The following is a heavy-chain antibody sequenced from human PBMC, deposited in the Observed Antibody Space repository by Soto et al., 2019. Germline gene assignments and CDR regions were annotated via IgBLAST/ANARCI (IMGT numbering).Heavy chain of an antibody. CDR1: GFTFNTYT. Sequence: GGSLRLSCAASGFTFNTYTMNWVRQAPGKGLEWISYVSATTTDYADSVKGRFTISRDNAENSLYLQMNSLRAEDTAVYYCARDFLYAFDVWGQGTMVTVSS. D-gene: IGHD2-8*01. CDR3: ARDFLYAFDV. J-gene: IGHJ3*01. V-gene: IGHV3-48*04. CDR2: VSATTT.